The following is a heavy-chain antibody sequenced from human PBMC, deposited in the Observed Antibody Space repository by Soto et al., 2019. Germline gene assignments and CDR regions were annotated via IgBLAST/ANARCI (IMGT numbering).Heavy chain of an antibody. J-gene: IGHJ6*02. D-gene: IGHD4-17*01. V-gene: IGHV3-30*14. Sequence: QVQLEESGGGVVQPGRSLRLSCAASGFTFSNSAMYWVRQAPGKGLEWVAVISFDGNNKYYTESVKGRFTISRDVYKDTVSLEMNSLRVEDTAMYYCAKAVYGGVYYGMDVWGQGATVTVSS. CDR1: GFTFSNSA. CDR3: AKAVYGGVYYGMDV. CDR2: ISFDGNNK.